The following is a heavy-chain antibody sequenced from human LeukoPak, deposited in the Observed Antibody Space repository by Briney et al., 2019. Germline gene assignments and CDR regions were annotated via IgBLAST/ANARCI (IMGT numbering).Heavy chain of an antibody. CDR2: ISSSSSYI. J-gene: IGHJ6*03. CDR1: GFTFSSYS. Sequence: VGSLRLSCAASGFTFSSYSMNWVRQAPGKGLEWISSISSSSSYIYYADSVKGRFTISRDNAKNSLYLQMNSLRGEDTAVYYCARSTRMAAYYYMDVWGKGTTVTVSS. V-gene: IGHV3-21*01. D-gene: IGHD2-2*01. CDR3: ARSTRMAAYYYMDV.